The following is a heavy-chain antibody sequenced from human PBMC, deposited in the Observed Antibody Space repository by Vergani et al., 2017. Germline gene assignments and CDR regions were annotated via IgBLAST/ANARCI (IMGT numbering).Heavy chain of an antibody. V-gene: IGHV3-23*01. D-gene: IGHD4-23*01. J-gene: IGHJ4*02. CDR3: AKDDKDYGGNSGGDY. CDR1: GFTFSSYA. Sequence: EVQLLESGGGLVQPGGSLRLSCAASGFTFSSYAMSWVRQAPGKGLEWVSSISGSGGSTYYADSGKGRFTISRDNSKNTLYLQMNSLRAEDTAVYYCAKDDKDYGGNSGGDYWGQGTLVTVSS. CDR2: ISGSGGST.